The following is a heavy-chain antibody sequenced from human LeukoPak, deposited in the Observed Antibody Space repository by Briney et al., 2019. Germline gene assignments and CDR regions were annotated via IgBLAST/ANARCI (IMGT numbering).Heavy chain of an antibody. J-gene: IGHJ4*02. V-gene: IGHV1-24*01. CDR1: GYTLTELS. D-gene: IGHD1-26*01. CDR2: FDPEDGET. CDR3: ATTTPDVIVGATYVDY. Sequence: ASVKVSCKVSGYTLTELSMHWVRQAPGKGLEWMGGFDPEDGETIYAQKFQGRVTMTEDTSTDTAYMELSSLRSEDTAVYYCATTTPDVIVGATYVDYWGQGTLVTVSS.